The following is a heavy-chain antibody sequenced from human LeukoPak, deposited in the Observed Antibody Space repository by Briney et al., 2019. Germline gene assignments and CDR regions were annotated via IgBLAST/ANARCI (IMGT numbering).Heavy chain of an antibody. J-gene: IGHJ5*02. CDR2: VSISSGTI. V-gene: IGHV3-48*04. Sequence: GGSLRLSCAASGFTFSGHNVNWVRQAPGKGLEWVAFVSISSGTIYYADSVNGRFRISRDNAKRSLDLEMNSLRAEDTAVYYCASGIAAAGKNWFDPWGQGTLVTVSS. CDR1: GFTFSGHN. D-gene: IGHD6-13*01. CDR3: ASGIAAAGKNWFDP.